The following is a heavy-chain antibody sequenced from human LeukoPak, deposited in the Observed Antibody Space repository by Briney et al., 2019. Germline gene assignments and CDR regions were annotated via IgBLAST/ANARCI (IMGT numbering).Heavy chain of an antibody. J-gene: IGHJ4*02. CDR1: GFIFSSYT. Sequence: GGSLRLSCAASGFIFSSYTMSWVRQAPGTGLEWVSSISSSSTYIYYADSLKGRFTISRDNAKNSLNLQMNSLRAEDTAVYYCARDAYCSSTSCYNYFDYWGQGTLVTVSS. D-gene: IGHD2-2*02. CDR3: ARDAYCSSTSCYNYFDY. CDR2: ISSSSTYI. V-gene: IGHV3-21*01.